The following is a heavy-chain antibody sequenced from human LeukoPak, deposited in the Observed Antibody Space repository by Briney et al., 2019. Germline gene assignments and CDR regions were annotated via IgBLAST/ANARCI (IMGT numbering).Heavy chain of an antibody. CDR1: GGSISSYY. CDR2: IYYSGST. CDR3: ARGLIAAQENYFDY. V-gene: IGHV4-59*01. D-gene: IGHD6-6*01. Sequence: PSETLSLTCTVSGGSISSYYWSWIRQPPGKGLEWIGYIYYSGSTNYNPSLKSRVTTSVDTSKNQFSLKLSSVTAADTAVYYCARGLIAAQENYFDYWGQGTLVTVSS. J-gene: IGHJ4*02.